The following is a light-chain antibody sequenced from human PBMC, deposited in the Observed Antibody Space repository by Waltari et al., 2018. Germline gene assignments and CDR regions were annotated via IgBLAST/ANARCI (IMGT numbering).Light chain of an antibody. CDR3: GTWDSSLALWL. V-gene: IGLV1-51*02. Sequence: QSVLTQPPSVSAAPGHKVSIPCPGTPPTVGYNGVFWYRQLPGSAPKLLIYETNGRPTGTPDRFSGSKSATTAILDIAGLQPGDEADYYCGTWDSSLALWLFGGGTKLTV. J-gene: IGLJ3*02. CDR1: PPTVGYNG. CDR2: ETN.